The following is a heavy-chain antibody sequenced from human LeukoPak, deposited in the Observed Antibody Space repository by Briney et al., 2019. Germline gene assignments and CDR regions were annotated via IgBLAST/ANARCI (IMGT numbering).Heavy chain of an antibody. J-gene: IGHJ4*02. CDR3: SRIIAARPSDY. Sequence: GGSLRLSCAASGFIFSANWMTWVRQGPGKGLEWVAHINEDGSEKYYVDSVKGRFTISRDNAENSLYLQMNSLGAEDTAVYFCSRIIAARPSDYWGQGTLVTVSS. V-gene: IGHV3-7*01. CDR2: INEDGSEK. D-gene: IGHD2-15*01. CDR1: GFIFSANW.